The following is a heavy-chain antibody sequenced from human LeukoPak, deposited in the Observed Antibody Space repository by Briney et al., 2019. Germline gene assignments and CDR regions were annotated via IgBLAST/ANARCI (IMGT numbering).Heavy chain of an antibody. D-gene: IGHD3-22*01. CDR1: AVSPSSYA. CDR3: AKDIDYYALAYYGMDV. Sequence: GGSLRLSCVPSAVSPSSYAMSWGRHAHGEGLGWGSAIIGSGGSTYYADSVKGRFTISRDNSKNTLYLQMNSLRAEDTAVYYCAKDIDYYALAYYGMDVWGQGTTVTVSS. CDR2: IIGSGGST. V-gene: IGHV3-23*01. J-gene: IGHJ6*02.